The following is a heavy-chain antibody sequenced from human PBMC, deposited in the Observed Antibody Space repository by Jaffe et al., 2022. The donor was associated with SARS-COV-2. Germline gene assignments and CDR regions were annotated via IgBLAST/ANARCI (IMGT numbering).Heavy chain of an antibody. CDR3: ARSGIGDYDFWSGYYTGTTGTTRFDY. CDR2: IYYSGST. Sequence: QLQLQESGPGLVKPSETLSLTCTVSGGSISSSSYYWGWIRQPPGKGLEWIGSIYYSGSTYYNPSLKSRVTISVDTSKNQFSLKLSSVTAADTAVYYCARSGIGDYDFWSGYYTGTTGTTRFDYWGQGTLVTVSS. J-gene: IGHJ4*02. V-gene: IGHV4-39*01. CDR1: GGSISSSSYY. D-gene: IGHD3-3*01.